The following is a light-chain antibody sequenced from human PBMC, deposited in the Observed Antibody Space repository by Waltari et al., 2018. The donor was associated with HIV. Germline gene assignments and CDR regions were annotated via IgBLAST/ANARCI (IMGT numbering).Light chain of an antibody. CDR2: EGS. CDR3: CSYTGSSTRRPDV. CDR1: SSDVGSYNL. V-gene: IGLV2-23*01. J-gene: IGLJ1*01. Sequence: QSALTQPASVSGSPGQSITISCTGTSSDVGSYNLVSWYPQHPGKAPKVMIYEGSKRPSGVSNRFSGSKSGNTASLTSAGLQAEDEADYYCCSYTGSSTRRPDVFGTGTKVTVL.